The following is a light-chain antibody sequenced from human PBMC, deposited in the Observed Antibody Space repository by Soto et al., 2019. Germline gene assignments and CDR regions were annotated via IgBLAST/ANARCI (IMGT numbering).Light chain of an antibody. Sequence: NFMLTQPHSVSESPGKTVTISCTRSSGSIASNYVQWYQQRPGSSPTTVIYEDKPRPSGVPYRFSGSIDISYNSASLTISGLTTEDEADSYCQSYDNSNSWVFGGGTKLTVL. CDR3: QSYDNSNSWV. V-gene: IGLV6-57*01. CDR1: SGSIASNY. CDR2: EDK. J-gene: IGLJ3*02.